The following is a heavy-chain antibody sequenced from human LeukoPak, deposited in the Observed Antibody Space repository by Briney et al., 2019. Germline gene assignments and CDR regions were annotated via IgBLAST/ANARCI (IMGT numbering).Heavy chain of an antibody. CDR3: ARGRGTIYMFDY. CDR1: GFTFNRYW. V-gene: IGHV3-74*01. CDR2: INSDGSST. Sequence: GGSLRRSCAASGFTFNRYWMHWVRQVPGKGLVWVSRINSDGSSTTYADSVKGRFTISRDNARNTLYLQMNSLRAEDTAVYYCARGRGTIYMFDYWGQGTLVTVSS. J-gene: IGHJ4*02. D-gene: IGHD2/OR15-2a*01.